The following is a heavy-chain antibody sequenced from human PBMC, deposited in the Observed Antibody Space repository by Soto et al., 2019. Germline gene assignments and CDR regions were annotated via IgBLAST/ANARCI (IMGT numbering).Heavy chain of an antibody. CDR1: RGTFNRYA. CDR3: GRQIRDTPMVPFEV. D-gene: IGHD5-18*01. CDR2: LVPQFGTP. Sequence: QVQLVQSGAEVKKPGSSVKVSCLASRGTFNRYAINWVRQAPGHGLEWLGALVPQFGTPNYAQTFQDRVMIVADESTNTTLIELRRLLPDHTAVYYCGRQIRDTPMVPFEVWGQGTLITVS. V-gene: IGHV1-69*01. J-gene: IGHJ4*02.